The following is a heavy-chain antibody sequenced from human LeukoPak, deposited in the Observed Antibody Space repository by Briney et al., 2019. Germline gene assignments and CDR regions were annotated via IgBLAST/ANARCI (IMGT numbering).Heavy chain of an antibody. Sequence: GGSLRLSCAASGLTFSSYGMSWVRQAPGKGLEWVSAISGSGDTTYYLDSVKGRFTISRDNSKNTLYLQMSNLRAADTAIYYCASPGIAVAVGPWGQGTLVIVSS. CDR2: ISGSGDTT. D-gene: IGHD6-19*01. V-gene: IGHV3-23*01. J-gene: IGHJ5*02. CDR1: GLTFSSYG. CDR3: ASPGIAVAVGP.